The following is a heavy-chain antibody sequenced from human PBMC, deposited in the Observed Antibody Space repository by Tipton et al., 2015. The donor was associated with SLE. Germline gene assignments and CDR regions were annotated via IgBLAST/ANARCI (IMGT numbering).Heavy chain of an antibody. D-gene: IGHD2-2*02. CDR3: ARDGVSRLYMDDSFDI. Sequence: QLVQSGAEVKKPGASVKVSCKASGYTFTSYGISWARQAPGQGLEWMGWISAYNGNTNYAQKLQGRVTMTTDTFTSTAYMELRSLRSDDTAVYYCARDGVSRLYMDDSFDIWGQGTMVTVSS. CDR2: ISAYNGNT. V-gene: IGHV1-18*01. CDR1: GYTFTSYG. J-gene: IGHJ3*02.